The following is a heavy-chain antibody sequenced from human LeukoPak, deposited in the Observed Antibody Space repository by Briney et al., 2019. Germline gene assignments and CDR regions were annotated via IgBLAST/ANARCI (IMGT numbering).Heavy chain of an antibody. J-gene: IGHJ4*02. D-gene: IGHD3-22*01. CDR2: FDPEDGET. V-gene: IGHV1-24*01. CDR1: GYTLTELS. CDR3: ATLLQGDSSGYYFDY. Sequence: ASVKVSCKVSGYTLTELSMHWVRPAPGKGLEWMGGFDPEDGETIYAQKFQGRVTMTEDTSTDTAYMELSSLRSEDTAVYYCATLLQGDSSGYYFDYWGQGTLVTVSS.